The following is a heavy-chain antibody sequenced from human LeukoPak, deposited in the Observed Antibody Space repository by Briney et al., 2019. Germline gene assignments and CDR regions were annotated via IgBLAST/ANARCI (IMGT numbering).Heavy chain of an antibody. CDR2: IYYSGST. J-gene: IGHJ6*04. CDR3: ARGTTPRDV. CDR1: GGSISSYY. D-gene: IGHD1-1*01. V-gene: IGHV4-59*01. Sequence: SETLSLTCTVSGGSISSYYWSWFRQPPGKGLEWIGYIYYSGSTNYNPSLKSRVTISVDTSKNQFSLKLSSVTAADTAVYYCARGTTPRDVWGKGTTVTVPS.